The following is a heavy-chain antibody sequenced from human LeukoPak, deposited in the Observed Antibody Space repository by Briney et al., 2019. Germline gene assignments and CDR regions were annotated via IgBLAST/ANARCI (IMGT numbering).Heavy chain of an antibody. CDR1: GGSISRGTYY. Sequence: SETLSLTCSVSGGSISRGTYYWSWIRQHPGKGLDWIGYIYYSGSTYYNPSLKSRVTISIDTSKNQFSLKLSSVTAADTAVYYCARGMVRGVIRSPLHWFDPWGQGTLVTVSS. J-gene: IGHJ5*02. CDR3: ARGMVRGVIRSPLHWFDP. V-gene: IGHV4-31*03. D-gene: IGHD3-10*01. CDR2: IYYSGST.